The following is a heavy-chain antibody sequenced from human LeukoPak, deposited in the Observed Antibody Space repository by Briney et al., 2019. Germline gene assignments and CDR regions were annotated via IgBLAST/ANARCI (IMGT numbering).Heavy chain of an antibody. V-gene: IGHV3-66*01. CDR1: GFTFSSYA. CDR2: IYSGGST. J-gene: IGHJ4*02. CDR3: ARSRGDY. Sequence: GSLRLSCAASGFTFSSYAMSWVRQAPGKGLEWVSVIYSGGSTYYADSVKGRFTISRDNSKNTLYLQMNSLRAEDTAVYYCARSRGDYWGQGTLVTVSS.